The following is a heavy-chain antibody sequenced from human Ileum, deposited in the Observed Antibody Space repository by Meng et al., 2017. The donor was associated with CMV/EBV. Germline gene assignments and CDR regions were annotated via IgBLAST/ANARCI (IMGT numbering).Heavy chain of an antibody. CDR2: ISGSGGTT. V-gene: IGHV3-23*01. CDR3: AQSGSGWSPAY. J-gene: IGHJ4*02. Sequence: GGSLRLSCAASGFTFSTYAMNWVRQAPGKGLEWVSAISGSGGTTYYADSLKGHFTVSRDNSKNTMYLQMNSLRAEDTAIYCCAQSGSGWSPAYWGQGTLVTVSS. D-gene: IGHD6-19*01. CDR1: GFTFSTYA.